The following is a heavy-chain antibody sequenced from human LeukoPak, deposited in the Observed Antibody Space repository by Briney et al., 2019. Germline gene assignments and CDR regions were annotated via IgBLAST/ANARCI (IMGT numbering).Heavy chain of an antibody. D-gene: IGHD3-16*01. CDR1: GGSISSYY. Sequence: SETLSLTCTVSGGSISSYYWSWIRQPPGKGLEWIGYIYYSGSTNYNPSLKSRVTISVDTSKNQFSLKLSSVTAADTAVYYCARVSTYAGPDAFDIWGQGTMVTVSS. CDR3: ARVSTYAGPDAFDI. J-gene: IGHJ3*02. CDR2: IYYSGST. V-gene: IGHV4-59*01.